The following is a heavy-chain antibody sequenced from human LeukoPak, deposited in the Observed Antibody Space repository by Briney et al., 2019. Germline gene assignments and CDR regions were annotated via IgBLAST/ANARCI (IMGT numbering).Heavy chain of an antibody. CDR2: INHSGST. J-gene: IGHJ4*02. CDR3: ARRGRWCSGGSCYSYYFDY. D-gene: IGHD2-15*01. V-gene: IGHV4-34*01. Sequence: SETLSLTCAVSGGSFSGYNWSWIRQPPGKGLELIGEINHSGSTNYNPSLKSRVTISVDTSKNQFSLKLSSVTAADTAVYYCARRGRWCSGGSCYSYYFDYWGQGTLVTVSS. CDR1: GGSFSGYN.